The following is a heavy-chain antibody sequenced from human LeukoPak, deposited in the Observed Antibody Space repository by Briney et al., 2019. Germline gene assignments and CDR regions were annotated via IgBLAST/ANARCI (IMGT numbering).Heavy chain of an antibody. D-gene: IGHD3-22*01. J-gene: IGHJ4*02. V-gene: IGHV3-64*01. Sequence: GGSLRLSCAASGFTFGSYAMHWVRQAPGKGLEYVSAISSNGGSTYYANSVKGRFTISRDNPKNTLYLQMGSLRAEDMAVYYCARFYYDSSGYYYCDYWGQGTLVTVSS. CDR3: ARFYYDSSGYYYCDY. CDR1: GFTFGSYA. CDR2: ISSNGGST.